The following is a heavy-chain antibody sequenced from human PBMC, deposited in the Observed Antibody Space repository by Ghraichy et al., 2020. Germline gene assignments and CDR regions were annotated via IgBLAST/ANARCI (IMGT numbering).Heavy chain of an antibody. J-gene: IGHJ5*02. Sequence: GGSLRLSCAASGFTFSTYAMSWVRQAPGKGLVWVSGISGSGDNTDYADSVKGRVTISRDNSRNTVYLQMNSLRDEDTAVYYCAKDPRLSSGYMFDLWGQGTLVTVSS. CDR2: ISGSGDNT. V-gene: IGHV3-23*01. CDR3: AKDPRLSSGYMFDL. D-gene: IGHD3-22*01. CDR1: GFTFSTYA.